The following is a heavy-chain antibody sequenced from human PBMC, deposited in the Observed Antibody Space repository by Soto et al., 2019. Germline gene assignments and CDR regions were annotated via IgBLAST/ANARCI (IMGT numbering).Heavy chain of an antibody. Sequence: PSETLSLTCIVSGGSMNTYYWSWIRQPPGKGLEWIGYIYYSGSTNYNPSLKSRVTISVDTSKNQFSLKLSSVTAADTAVYYCARFDYYDSSGYYVLNYWGQGTLVTVSS. CDR1: GGSMNTYY. J-gene: IGHJ4*02. CDR3: ARFDYYDSSGYYVLNY. CDR2: IYYSGST. D-gene: IGHD3-22*01. V-gene: IGHV4-59*12.